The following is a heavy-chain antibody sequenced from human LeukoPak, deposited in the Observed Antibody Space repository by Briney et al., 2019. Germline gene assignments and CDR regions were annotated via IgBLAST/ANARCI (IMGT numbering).Heavy chain of an antibody. D-gene: IGHD2-15*01. CDR1: GASINTYF. V-gene: IGHV4-4*07. CDR3: AKTHCGGGSCDKFDS. CDR2: FYASWTT. Sequence: SETLSLTCTVSGASINTYFWSWIRQPAGKRLEWIGRFYASWTTYYNPSLRSRVSLSIDTSKNQLSLNLSSVTAADTALYYCAKTHCGGGSCDKFDSWGQGILVTVSS. J-gene: IGHJ5*01.